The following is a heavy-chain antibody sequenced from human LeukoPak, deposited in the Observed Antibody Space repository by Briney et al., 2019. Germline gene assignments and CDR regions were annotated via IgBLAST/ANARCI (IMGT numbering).Heavy chain of an antibody. CDR1: GITFRIYH. V-gene: IGHV3-48*01. CDR2: ISTSTSTI. D-gene: IGHD1-26*01. J-gene: IGHJ4*02. Sequence: RTGGSLRLSCAVSGITFRIYHWNWVRQAPGRGLEWVSFISTSTSTIYYADSVKGRFTISRDNAKNTVYLQMNSLRAEDTAVYYCAKGNSASYYISYFDYWGQGTLVTVSS. CDR3: AKGNSASYYISYFDY.